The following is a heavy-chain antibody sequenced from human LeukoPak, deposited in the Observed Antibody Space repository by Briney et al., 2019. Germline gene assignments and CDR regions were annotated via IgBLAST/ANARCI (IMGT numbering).Heavy chain of an antibody. CDR3: VRRYSSSWADFDY. Sequence: SETLSLTCAVYGGSFSGYYWSWIRQPPGKGLEWIGEINHSGGTNYNPSLKSRVTISVDTSKNQFSLKLSSVTAADTAVYYCVRRYSSSWADFDYWGQGTLVTVSS. V-gene: IGHV4-34*01. J-gene: IGHJ4*02. CDR2: INHSGGT. D-gene: IGHD6-6*01. CDR1: GGSFSGYY.